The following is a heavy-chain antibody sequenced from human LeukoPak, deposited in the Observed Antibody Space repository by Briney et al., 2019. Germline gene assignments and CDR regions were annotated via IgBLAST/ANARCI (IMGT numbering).Heavy chain of an antibody. CDR2: IWYDGSNK. CDR3: ARDIYFYGDYVIDY. J-gene: IGHJ4*02. CDR1: GFTFSNYA. D-gene: IGHD4-17*01. Sequence: PGRSLRLSCAASGFTFSNYAMRWVRQAPGKGPEWVAVIWYDGSNKYYADSVKGRFTISRDNSKNTLYLQMNSLRAEDTAVYYCARDIYFYGDYVIDYWGQGTLVTVSS. V-gene: IGHV3-33*01.